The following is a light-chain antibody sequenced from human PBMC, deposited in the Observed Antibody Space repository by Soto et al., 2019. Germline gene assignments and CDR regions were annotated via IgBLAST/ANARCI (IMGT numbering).Light chain of an antibody. CDR1: ERVSTN. V-gene: IGKV3D-15*01. Sequence: EIVMTQSPATLSVSPGERVTLSCRASERVSTNLAWYQQTPGQAPRLLISGASSRATGIPDRFRGSGSGTEFTLTISSLQSEDFAVYYCQQYNYWPPITFGQGTRLEI. CDR2: GAS. J-gene: IGKJ5*01. CDR3: QQYNYWPPIT.